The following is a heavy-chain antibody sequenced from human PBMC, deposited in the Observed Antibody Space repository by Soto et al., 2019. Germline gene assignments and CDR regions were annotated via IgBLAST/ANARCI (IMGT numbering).Heavy chain of an antibody. CDR3: ARGRYGEY. CDR1: GYTFTSYG. D-gene: IGHD3-10*01. Sequence: QVHLVQAGAEVKKPGASVKVSCKASGYTFTSYGITWVRQAPGQGLEWMGWISAHNGNTDYAQKLQGRVIVTRDTSTSTAYMELRSLRSDDTAVYYCARGRYGEYWGQGALVTVSS. CDR2: ISAHNGNT. J-gene: IGHJ4*02. V-gene: IGHV1-18*01.